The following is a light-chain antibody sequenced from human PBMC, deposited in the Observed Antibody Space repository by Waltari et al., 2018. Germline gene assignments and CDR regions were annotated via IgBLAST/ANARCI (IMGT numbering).Light chain of an antibody. CDR1: KLGHKF. Sequence: SYEPTQPPSVSVSAGQTASITCSGDKLGHKFVCWFQQRPGQSPVLVIYQDKKRPSGIPERFSGSNSGNTATLTISGTQPLDEADYYCQAWDSSSDSYVFGSGTKVTV. CDR3: QAWDSSSDSYV. J-gene: IGLJ1*01. CDR2: QDK. V-gene: IGLV3-1*01.